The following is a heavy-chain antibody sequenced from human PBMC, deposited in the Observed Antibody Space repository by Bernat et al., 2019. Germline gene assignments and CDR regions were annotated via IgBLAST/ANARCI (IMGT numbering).Heavy chain of an antibody. CDR3: ARADTTVTNTLYYYYYYYMDV. CDR1: GTFSSYA. J-gene: IGHJ6*03. Sequence: GTFSSYAISWVRQAPGQGLEWMGGIIPIFGTANYAQKFQGRVTITADKSQSTAYMELSSLRSEDTAVYYCARADTTVTNTLYYYYYYYMDVWGKWT. V-gene: IGHV1-69*06. CDR2: IIPIFGTA. D-gene: IGHD4-17*01.